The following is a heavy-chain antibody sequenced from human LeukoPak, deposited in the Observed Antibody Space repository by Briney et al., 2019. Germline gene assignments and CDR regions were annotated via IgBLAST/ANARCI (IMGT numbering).Heavy chain of an antibody. D-gene: IGHD3-16*01. CDR2: ITPSSSTI. CDR3: AKSYDYVSANWFDP. CDR1: GFTFSGYS. J-gene: IGHJ5*02. V-gene: IGHV3-48*01. Sequence: GGSLRLSCAASGFTFSGYSMNWVRQAPGKGLEWVSYITPSSSTIYYADSVKGRFTISRDNSKNTLYLQMNSLRAEDTAVYYCAKSYDYVSANWFDPWGQGTLVTVSS.